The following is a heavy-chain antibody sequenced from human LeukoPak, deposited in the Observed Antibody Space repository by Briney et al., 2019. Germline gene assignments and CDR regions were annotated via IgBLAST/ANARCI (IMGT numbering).Heavy chain of an antibody. Sequence: PGGSLRLSCAASGFTFTDYWMSWVRQAPGKGLELVANIKQDRSEKYYVDSVKGRFTISRDNAKNTLYLQMNSLRAEDTAVYFCARPYYYDSRGSNFDAFDTWGQGTMVTVSS. CDR1: GFTFTDYW. J-gene: IGHJ3*02. CDR2: IKQDRSEK. CDR3: ARPYYYDSRGSNFDAFDT. V-gene: IGHV3-7*03. D-gene: IGHD3-22*01.